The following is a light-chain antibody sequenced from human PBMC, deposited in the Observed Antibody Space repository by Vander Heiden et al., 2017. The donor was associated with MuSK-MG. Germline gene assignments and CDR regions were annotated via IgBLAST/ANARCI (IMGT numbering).Light chain of an antibody. V-gene: IGKV1-27*01. Sequence: DIQMTQSPSSLSASVGDRVTITCRASQGIKNYLARYQQKPGKVPNLLIYDASTLQSGVPSRFSGSGSGTDFTLTISSLQPEDVATYYCQKYNSAPRTFGQGTKVEIK. CDR2: DAS. J-gene: IGKJ1*01. CDR3: QKYNSAPRT. CDR1: QGIKNY.